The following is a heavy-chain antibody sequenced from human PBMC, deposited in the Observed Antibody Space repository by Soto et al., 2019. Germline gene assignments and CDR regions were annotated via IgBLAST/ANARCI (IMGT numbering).Heavy chain of an antibody. J-gene: IGHJ6*02. Sequence: EVQLLESGGGLVQPGGSLRLSCAASGLTFSSYAMSWVCQSPGNGLEWVSAISGSGGSTYYADSVKGRFTISRDHSKNTLDLQMNSLRAEDTAVYYCANIWFGELGYYYYGMDVWGQGTTVTVSS. CDR3: ANIWFGELGYYYYGMDV. CDR1: GLTFSSYA. D-gene: IGHD3-10*01. CDR2: ISGSGGST. V-gene: IGHV3-23*01.